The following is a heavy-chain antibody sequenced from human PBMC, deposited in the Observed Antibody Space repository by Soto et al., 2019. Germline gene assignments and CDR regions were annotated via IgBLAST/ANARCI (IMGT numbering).Heavy chain of an antibody. CDR1: GGSLSTNP. V-gene: IGHV1-69*06. CDR3: ARRDSGGFYRFFDS. D-gene: IGHD2-15*01. Sequence: GASVKVSCKASGGSLSTNPISWLRQSPGQGLEWMGGTGSGTGPGNHVQKFQGRLTVTADKSTSTVYMELTNLSSEDTAVYYCARRDSGGFYRFFDSWGQGTLVTVSS. J-gene: IGHJ4*02. CDR2: TGSGTGPG.